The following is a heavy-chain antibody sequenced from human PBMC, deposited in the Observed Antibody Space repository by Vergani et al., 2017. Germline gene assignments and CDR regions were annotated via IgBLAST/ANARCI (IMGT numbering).Heavy chain of an antibody. CDR1: GFTFSSYS. CDR3: ARDLFYYDSSGYYSGFFDY. V-gene: IGHV3-21*01. CDR2: ISSRSSYI. J-gene: IGHJ4*02. Sequence: EVQLVESGGGLVKPGGSLRLSCAASGFTFSSYSMNWVRQAPGKGLEWVSSISSRSSYIYYADSVKGRFTISRDNAKNSLYLQMNSLRAEDTAVYYCARDLFYYDSSGYYSGFFDYWGQGTLVTVSS. D-gene: IGHD3-22*01.